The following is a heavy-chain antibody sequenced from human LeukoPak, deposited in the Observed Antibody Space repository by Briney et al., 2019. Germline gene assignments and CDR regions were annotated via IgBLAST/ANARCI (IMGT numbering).Heavy chain of an antibody. V-gene: IGHV1-8*01. CDR3: ATLGIRSYNWFDP. J-gene: IGHJ5*02. Sequence: ASVKVSCKASGYTFTSYDINWVRQATGQGLEWMGWMNPNSGNTGYAQKFQGRVTMTRNTSISTAYMELSSLRSEDTAAYYCATLGIRSYNWFDPWGQGTLVTVSS. CDR2: MNPNSGNT. CDR1: GYTFTSYD. D-gene: IGHD7-27*01.